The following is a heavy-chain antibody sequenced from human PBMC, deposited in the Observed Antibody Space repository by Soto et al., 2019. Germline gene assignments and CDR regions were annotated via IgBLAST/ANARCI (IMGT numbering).Heavy chain of an antibody. V-gene: IGHV3-20*01. CDR2: IKWNGGST. D-gene: IGHD3-3*01. Sequence: EVQLVEPGGGVVRPGGSLRLSCAASGFTFDDYGMSWVRQAPGKGLEWVSGIKWNGGSTGYADSVKGRFTISRDNAKNSLYLQMNSLRAEDTALYHCARDTIFGVVPWFDPWGQGTLVTVSS. CDR3: ARDTIFGVVPWFDP. CDR1: GFTFDDYG. J-gene: IGHJ5*02.